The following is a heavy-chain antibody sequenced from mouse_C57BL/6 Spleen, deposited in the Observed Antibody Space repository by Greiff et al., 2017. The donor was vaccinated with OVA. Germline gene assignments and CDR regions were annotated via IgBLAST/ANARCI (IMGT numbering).Heavy chain of an antibody. CDR1: GFTFSDYG. Sequence: EVQRVESGGGLVKPGGSLKLSCAASGFTFSDYGMHWVRQAPEKGLEWVAYISSGSSTIYYADTVKGRFTISRDNAKNTLFLQMTSLRSEDTAMYYCARDDYYGSSYDYAMDCWGQGTSVTVSS. D-gene: IGHD1-1*01. J-gene: IGHJ4*01. CDR3: ARDDYYGSSYDYAMDC. V-gene: IGHV5-17*01. CDR2: ISSGSSTI.